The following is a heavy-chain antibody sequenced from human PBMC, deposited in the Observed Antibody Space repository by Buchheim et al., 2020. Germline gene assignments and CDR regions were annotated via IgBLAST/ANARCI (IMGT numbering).Heavy chain of an antibody. CDR1: GFTFSSDW. CDR3: TRSANFFRGMDV. V-gene: IGHV3-74*01. J-gene: IGHJ6*02. CDR2: INPDGSDT. Sequence: EERLVESGGGLGQPGGSLRLSCAASGFTFSSDWMHWVRQAPGKGLVWVSRINPDGSDTTYAHSVKGRSTIPSDNGRNTLYLQMNSLRGEDTAIYYCTRSANFFRGMDVWGQGTT. D-gene: IGHD2-15*01.